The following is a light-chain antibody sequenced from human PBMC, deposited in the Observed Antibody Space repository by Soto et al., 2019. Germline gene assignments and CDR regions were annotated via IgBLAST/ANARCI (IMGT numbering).Light chain of an antibody. V-gene: IGKV3-15*01. J-gene: IGKJ4*01. Sequence: EIVMTQSPVTLSVSPGERATLSCRASQSVSSNLAWYQQKPGQAPRLLVYGASTRATGIPARFSGSGSGTAFTLTISSLQSEDFAVYYCQQYNNWPLTFGGGTKVEIK. CDR2: GAS. CDR1: QSVSSN. CDR3: QQYNNWPLT.